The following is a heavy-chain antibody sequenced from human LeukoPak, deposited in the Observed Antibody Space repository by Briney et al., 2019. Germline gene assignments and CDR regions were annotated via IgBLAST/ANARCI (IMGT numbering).Heavy chain of an antibody. CDR2: ISSSSSYI. CDR3: ARDRKYYDILTGTTGGAFDI. CDR1: GFTFSRYS. D-gene: IGHD3-9*01. J-gene: IGHJ3*02. Sequence: PGGSLRLSCAASGFTFSRYSMNWVRQAPGKGLEWVSSISSSSSYIYYADSVKGRFTISRDNAKNSLYLQMNSLRAEDTAVYYCARDRKYYDILTGTTGGAFDIWGQGTMVTVSS. V-gene: IGHV3-21*01.